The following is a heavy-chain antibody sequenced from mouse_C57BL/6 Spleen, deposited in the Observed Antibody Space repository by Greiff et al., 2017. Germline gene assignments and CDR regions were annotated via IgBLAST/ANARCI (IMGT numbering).Heavy chain of an antibody. D-gene: IGHD1-1*01. Sequence: QVQLQQSGPELVKPGASVKISCKASGYAFSSSWMNWVKQRPGKGLEWIGRIYPGDGDTNYNGKFKGKATLTADKSSSTAYMQRSSLTSEDSAVYFCAIYYYGSSYDYYAMDYWGQGTSVTVAA. V-gene: IGHV1-82*01. CDR1: GYAFSSSW. CDR2: IYPGDGDT. J-gene: IGHJ4*01. CDR3: AIYYYGSSYDYYAMDY.